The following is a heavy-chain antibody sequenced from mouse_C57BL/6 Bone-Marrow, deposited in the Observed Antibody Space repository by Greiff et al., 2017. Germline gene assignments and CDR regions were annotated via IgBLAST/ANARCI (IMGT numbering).Heavy chain of an antibody. CDR3: ARDAGYDYCAMDY. Sequence: EVKLMESGGGLVQSGRSLRLSCATSGFTFSDFYMEWVRQAPGKGLEWIAASRNKANDYTTEYSASVKGRFIVSRDTSQSILYLQMNALRAEDTAIYYCARDAGYDYCAMDYWGQGTSVTVSS. V-gene: IGHV7-1*01. CDR2: SRNKANDYTT. CDR1: GFTFSDFY. D-gene: IGHD2-2*01. J-gene: IGHJ4*01.